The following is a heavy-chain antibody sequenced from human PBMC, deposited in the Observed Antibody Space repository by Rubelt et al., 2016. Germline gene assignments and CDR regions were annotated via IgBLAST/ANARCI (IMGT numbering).Heavy chain of an antibody. CDR3: ERIEGRRIPLSAFDI. CDR1: GGSISSYY. Sequence: QVQLQESGPGLVKPSETLSLTCTVSGGSISSYYWSWIRQPPGKGLERIADIYYSWSTNYNPSLQRRVTISPDTSKTQFSLKLNSVTAAGTAMYYWERIEGRRIPLSAFDIWGQGTMVTVSS. D-gene: IGHD2-15*01. CDR2: IYYSWST. J-gene: IGHJ3*02. V-gene: IGHV4-59*01.